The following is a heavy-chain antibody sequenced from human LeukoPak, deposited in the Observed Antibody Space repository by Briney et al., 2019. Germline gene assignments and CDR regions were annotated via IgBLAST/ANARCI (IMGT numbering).Heavy chain of an antibody. J-gene: IGHJ4*02. CDR2: ISGSGGSST. D-gene: IGHD6-13*01. CDR3: ANSAAVVY. V-gene: IGHV3-23*01. CDR1: GGTFSSYA. Sequence: ASVTVSCKASGGTFSSYAMSWVRQAPGKGLEWVSAISGSGGSSTYYADSVKGRFTISRDNSKNTLYLQMNSLRAEDTAVYYCANSAAVVYWGQGTLVTVSS.